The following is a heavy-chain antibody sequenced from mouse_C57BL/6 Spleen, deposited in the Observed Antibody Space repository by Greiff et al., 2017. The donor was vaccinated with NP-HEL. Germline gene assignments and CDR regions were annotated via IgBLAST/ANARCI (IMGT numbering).Heavy chain of an antibody. CDR3: ASYYGSSYGNDY. CDR2: INPNNGGT. J-gene: IGHJ2*01. V-gene: IGHV1-18*01. Sequence: EVQLQQSGPELVKPGASVKIPCKASGYTFTDYNMDWVKQSHGKSLEWIGDINPNNGGTIYNQKFKGKATLTVDKSSSTAYMELRSLTSEDTAVYYCASYYGSSYGNDYWGQGTTLTVSS. D-gene: IGHD1-1*01. CDR1: GYTFTDYN.